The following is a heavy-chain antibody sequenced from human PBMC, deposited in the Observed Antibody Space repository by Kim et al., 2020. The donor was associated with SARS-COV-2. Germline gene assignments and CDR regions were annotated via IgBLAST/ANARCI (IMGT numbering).Heavy chain of an antibody. CDR2: ISSSSSYI. D-gene: IGHD6-13*01. CDR1: GFTFSSYS. CDR3: ARGTGAAAGTEFDY. V-gene: IGHV3-21*04. Sequence: GGSLRLSCAASGFTFSSYSMNWVRQAPGKGLEWVSSISSSSSYIYYADSVKGRFTISRDNAKNSLYLQMNSLRAEDTDVYYCARGTGAAAGTEFDYWGQGTLVTVSS. J-gene: IGHJ4*02.